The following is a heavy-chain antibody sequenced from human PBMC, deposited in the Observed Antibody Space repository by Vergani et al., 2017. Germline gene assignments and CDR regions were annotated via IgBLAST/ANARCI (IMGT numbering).Heavy chain of an antibody. V-gene: IGHV5-51*01. J-gene: IGHJ4*02. CDR2: IHPADSDT. D-gene: IGHD3-22*01. CDR3: ARLYGRDSSGSKYFDY. CDR1: GYSFTNYW. Sequence: EVQLVQSGAEVKKPGESLKISCQISGYSFTNYWIGWVRQMPGKCLEWMGIIHPADSDTRYSPSFQGQVTISADKSISTAYLQRSSLRASDSAMYYCARLYGRDSSGSKYFDYWVEGTLVAVSS.